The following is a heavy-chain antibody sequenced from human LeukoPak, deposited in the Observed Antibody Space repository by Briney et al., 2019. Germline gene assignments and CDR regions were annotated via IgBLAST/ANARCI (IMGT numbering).Heavy chain of an antibody. J-gene: IGHJ4*02. CDR1: GGSISSSSYY. CDR3: AREGRGGFEAGTWY. V-gene: IGHV4-39*02. D-gene: IGHD6-19*01. CDR2: IYYSGST. Sequence: PSETLSLTCTVSGGSISSSSYYWGWVRQPPGRGLEWVGSIYYSGSTYDNPSLNSRVTISVDTSKNQFSPKLSSVTAADTAVYYCAREGRGGFEAGTWYWGQGTLVTVSS.